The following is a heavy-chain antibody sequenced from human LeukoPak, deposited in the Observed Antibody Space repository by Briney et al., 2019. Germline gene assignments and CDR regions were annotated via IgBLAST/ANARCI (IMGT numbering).Heavy chain of an antibody. Sequence: SVKVSCQASGGTFSSYAISWVRQAPGQGLEWMGRIIPILGIANYAQKFQGRVTITADKSTSTAYMELSSLRSEDTAVYYCARERLYYYDSSGYYPLGYWGQGTLVTVSS. V-gene: IGHV1-69*04. J-gene: IGHJ4*02. CDR1: GGTFSSYA. CDR2: IIPILGIA. D-gene: IGHD3-22*01. CDR3: ARERLYYYDSSGYYPLGY.